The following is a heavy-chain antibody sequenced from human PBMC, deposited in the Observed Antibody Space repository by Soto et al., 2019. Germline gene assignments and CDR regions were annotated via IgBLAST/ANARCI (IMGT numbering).Heavy chain of an antibody. V-gene: IGHV3-30*03. J-gene: IGHJ6*02. CDR1: GFTFSSYG. D-gene: IGHD3-10*01. Sequence: QVQLVESGGDVVQPGRSLRLSCAASGFTFSSYGMHWVRQAPGKGLEWVAVISYDGSNKYYADSVKGRFTISRDNSKNTLYLQMNSLRAEDTAVYYCARVLWFGELPRTLMDVWGQGTTVTVSS. CDR2: ISYDGSNK. CDR3: ARVLWFGELPRTLMDV.